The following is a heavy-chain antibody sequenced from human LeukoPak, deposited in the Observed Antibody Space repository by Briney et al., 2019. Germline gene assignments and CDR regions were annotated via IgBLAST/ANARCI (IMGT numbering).Heavy chain of an antibody. CDR2: MNPNSGNT. Sequence: GASVKVSCKASGYTFTSYDINWVRQATGQGLEWMGWMNPNSGNTGYAQKFQGRVTMTRNTSISTAYMELSSLRSEDTAVYYCARMLGGYDFWSGSYYYYYYMDVWGKGTTVTVSS. CDR3: ARMLGGYDFWSGSYYYYYYMDV. D-gene: IGHD3-3*01. CDR1: GYTFTSYD. J-gene: IGHJ6*03. V-gene: IGHV1-8*01.